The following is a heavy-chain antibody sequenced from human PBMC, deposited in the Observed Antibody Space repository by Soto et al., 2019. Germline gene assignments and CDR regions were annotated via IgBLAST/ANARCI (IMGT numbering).Heavy chain of an antibody. D-gene: IGHD4-17*01. CDR2: IIPIYGTA. Sequence: QVQLVQSGAEVRKPGSSVKVSCKAFGGSINNYALTWVRQAPGQGLEWMGGIIPIYGTANYAQKFRVRVTLTADEDTSPAYMEVGSLRYEDTGGQYFAGGRGSYYGDFWGVDGSWGQGTLVTVSS. CDR1: GGSINNYA. J-gene: IGHJ5*02. CDR3: AGGRGSYYGDFWGVDGS. V-gene: IGHV1-69*01.